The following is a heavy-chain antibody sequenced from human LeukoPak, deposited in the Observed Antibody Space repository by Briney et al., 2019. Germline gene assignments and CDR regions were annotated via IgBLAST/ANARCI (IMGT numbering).Heavy chain of an antibody. CDR1: GFTFSDYY. V-gene: IGHV3-11*04. D-gene: IGHD3-10*01. CDR3: ARTTHGSVDV. CDR2: ISSSGSGI. Sequence: KSGGSLRLSCAASGFTFSDYYMSWIRQAPGKGLEWLSYISSSGSGIFYADSVKGRFTMSRDNAKNSLYLQMNSLRAEDTAVYYCARTTHGSVDVWGKGTKVTVSS. J-gene: IGHJ6*04.